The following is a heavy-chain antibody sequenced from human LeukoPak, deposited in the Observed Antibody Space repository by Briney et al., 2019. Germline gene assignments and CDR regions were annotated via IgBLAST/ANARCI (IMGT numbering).Heavy chain of an antibody. V-gene: IGHV3-30*18. D-gene: IGHD3-3*01. J-gene: IGHJ6*02. CDR1: GFTFSSYG. Sequence: GGSLRLSCAASGFTFSSYGMHWVRQAPGKGLEWVAVISYDGSNKYYADSVKGRFTISRDNSKNALYLQMNSLRAEDTAVYYCAKALGGSGSLDVWGQGTTVTVSS. CDR3: AKALGGSGSLDV. CDR2: ISYDGSNK.